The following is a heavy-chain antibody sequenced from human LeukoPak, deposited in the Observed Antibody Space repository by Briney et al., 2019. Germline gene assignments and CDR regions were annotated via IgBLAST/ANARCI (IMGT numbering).Heavy chain of an antibody. D-gene: IGHD4-17*01. J-gene: IGHJ4*02. Sequence: SQTLSLTCAVSGGSISSGGYSWNWIRQPPGKGLEWIGYIYHSGSTYYNPSLKSRVTISVDRSKNQFSLKLSSVTAADTAVYYCARVSLGYGDYYFDYWGQGTLVTVSS. CDR3: ARVSLGYGDYYFDY. CDR2: IYHSGST. V-gene: IGHV4-30-2*01. CDR1: GGSISSGGYS.